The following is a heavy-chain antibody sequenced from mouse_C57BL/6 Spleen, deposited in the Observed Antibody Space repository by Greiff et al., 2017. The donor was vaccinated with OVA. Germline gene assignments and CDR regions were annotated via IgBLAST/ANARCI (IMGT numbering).Heavy chain of an antibody. CDR3: ARSGLLFYAMDY. D-gene: IGHD2-13*01. CDR1: GYSFTSYY. J-gene: IGHJ4*01. CDR2: IYPGSGNT. Sequence: QVQLQQSGPELVKPGASVKISCKASGYSFTSYYIHRVKQRPGQGLEWIGWIYPGSGNTKYNEKFKGKATLTADTSSSTAYMQLSSLTSEDSAVYYCARSGLLFYAMDYWGQGTSVTVSS. V-gene: IGHV1-66*01.